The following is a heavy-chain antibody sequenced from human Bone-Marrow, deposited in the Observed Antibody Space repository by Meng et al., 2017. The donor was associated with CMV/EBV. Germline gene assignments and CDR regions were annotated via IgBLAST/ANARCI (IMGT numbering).Heavy chain of an antibody. CDR2: INPNSGGT. J-gene: IGHJ6*02. CDR1: GYSFTGYY. CDR3: AREGQLILGYYGMDV. D-gene: IGHD6-6*01. V-gene: IGHV1-2*02. Sequence: ASVKVSCKASGYSFTGYYIHWVRQAPGQGLEWMGWINPNSGGTNYAQKFQGRVTMTRDTSISTAYMELSRLRSDDTAVYYCAREGQLILGYYGMDVWGQGTTVTVSS.